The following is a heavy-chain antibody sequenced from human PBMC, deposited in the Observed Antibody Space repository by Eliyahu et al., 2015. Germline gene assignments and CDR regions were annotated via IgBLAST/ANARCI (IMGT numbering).Heavy chain of an antibody. Sequence: EVQLVESGGGLVKPGGSLRLSCAASGFIFSSYSMNWVRQAPGKGLEWVSSISSSSSYIYYADSVKGRFTISRDNAKNSLYLQMNSLRAEDTAVYYCAREGAYYYDSSGYYVDYWGQGTLVTASS. CDR1: GFIFSSYS. CDR2: ISSSSSYI. J-gene: IGHJ4*02. CDR3: AREGAYYYDSSGYYVDY. V-gene: IGHV3-21*01. D-gene: IGHD3-22*01.